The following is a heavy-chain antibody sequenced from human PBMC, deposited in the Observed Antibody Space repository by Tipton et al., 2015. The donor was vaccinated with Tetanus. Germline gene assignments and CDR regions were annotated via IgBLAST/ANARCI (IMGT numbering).Heavy chain of an antibody. D-gene: IGHD2/OR15-2a*01. V-gene: IGHV4-31*03. CDR1: GGSITRGGPF. J-gene: IGHJ4*02. CDR2: IRDNGNS. Sequence: LSLTCTVSGGSITRGGPFLPCLPPRSSPCLACIGHIRDNGNSYANPSLSGRVTMSVDTRKNQFSLNLTSVSVADTATYYCARGTFSAFDFWGQGVQVTVSS. CDR3: ARGTFSAFDF.